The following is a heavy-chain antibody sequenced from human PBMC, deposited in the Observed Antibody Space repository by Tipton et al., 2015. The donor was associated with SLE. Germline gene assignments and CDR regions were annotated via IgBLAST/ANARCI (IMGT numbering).Heavy chain of an antibody. J-gene: IGHJ2*01. CDR1: GGSFSGYY. CDR3: ARVRAAAGTGARGWYFDL. D-gene: IGHD6-13*01. V-gene: IGHV4-34*01. CDR2: INHSGST. Sequence: TLSLTCAVYGGSFSGYYWSWIRQPPGKGLEWIGEINHSGSTNYNPSLKSRVTISVDTSKNQFSLKLSSVTAADTAVYYCARVRAAAGTGARGWYFDLWGRGTLVTVSS.